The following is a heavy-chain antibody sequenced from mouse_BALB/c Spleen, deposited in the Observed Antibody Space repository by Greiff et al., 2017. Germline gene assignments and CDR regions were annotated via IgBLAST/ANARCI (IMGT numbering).Heavy chain of an antibody. D-gene: IGHD1-2*01. CDR1: GYTFTSYW. J-gene: IGHJ2*01. V-gene: IGHV1-5*01. CDR3: ARYPLYYGSFDY. CDR2: IYPGNSDT. Sequence: EVQLQQSGTVLARPGASVKMSCKASGYTFTSYWMHWVKQRPGQGLEWIGAIYPGNSDTSYNQKFKGKAKLTADKSSSTAYMQLSSLTSEDSAVYFCARYPLYYGSFDYWGQGTTLTVSS.